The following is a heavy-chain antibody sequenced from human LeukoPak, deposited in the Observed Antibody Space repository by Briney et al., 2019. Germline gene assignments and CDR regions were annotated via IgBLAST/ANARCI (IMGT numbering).Heavy chain of an antibody. CDR1: GYTLTELS. Sequence: ASVKVSCKVSGYTLTELSMHWVRQAPGKGLEWMGGFDPEDGETIYAQKFQGRVTMTEDTSTDTAYMELSSLRSEDTAVYYCATDAWGIAARPADYWGQGTLVTVSS. CDR3: ATDAWGIAARPADY. V-gene: IGHV1-24*01. CDR2: FDPEDGET. J-gene: IGHJ4*02. D-gene: IGHD6-6*01.